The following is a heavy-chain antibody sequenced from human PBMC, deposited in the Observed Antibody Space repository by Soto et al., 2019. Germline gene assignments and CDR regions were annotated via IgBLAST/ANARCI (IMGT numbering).Heavy chain of an antibody. D-gene: IGHD3-9*01. CDR3: AREYFDWLLYRHYYYYMDV. CDR2: INAGNGNT. J-gene: IGHJ6*03. V-gene: IGHV1-3*01. Sequence: GASVKVSCKASGYTFTSYAMHWVRQAPGQRLEWMGWINAGNGNTKYSQKFQGRVTITRDTSASTAYMELSSLRSEDTAVYYCAREYFDWLLYRHYYYYMDVWGKGTTVTVSS. CDR1: GYTFTSYA.